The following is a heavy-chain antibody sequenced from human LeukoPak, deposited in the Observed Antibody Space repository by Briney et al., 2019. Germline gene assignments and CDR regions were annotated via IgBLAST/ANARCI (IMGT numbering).Heavy chain of an antibody. Sequence: KAGGSLRLSCAASGFTFSDYYMSWIRQAPGKGLEWVSYISGSGSTIYYADSVKGRFAISRDNAKNSLYLQMNSLRAEDTAVYYCAKGYDYVWGSYRYNWLDPWGQGTLVTVSS. CDR3: AKGYDYVWGSYRYNWLDP. D-gene: IGHD3-16*02. V-gene: IGHV3-11*01. CDR2: ISGSGSTI. J-gene: IGHJ5*02. CDR1: GFTFSDYY.